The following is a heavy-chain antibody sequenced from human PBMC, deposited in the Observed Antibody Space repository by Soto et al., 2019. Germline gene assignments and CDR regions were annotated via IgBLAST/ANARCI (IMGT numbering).Heavy chain of an antibody. Sequence: GGSLRLSCAASGFTFSSYAMSWVRQAPGKGLEWVSAISGSGGSTYYADSVKGRFTISRDNSKNTLYLQMHSLRAEDTAVYYRAKDLHLQLWLPDYWGQGTLVTVSS. CDR1: GFTFSSYA. J-gene: IGHJ4*02. CDR3: AKDLHLQLWLPDY. D-gene: IGHD5-18*01. CDR2: ISGSGGST. V-gene: IGHV3-23*01.